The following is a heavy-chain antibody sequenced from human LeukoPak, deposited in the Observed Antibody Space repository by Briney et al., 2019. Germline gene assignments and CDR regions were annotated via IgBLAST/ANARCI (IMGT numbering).Heavy chain of an antibody. CDR1: GYTFIGYY. J-gene: IGHJ4*02. D-gene: IGHD3-3*01. CDR2: INPNSGGT. Sequence: ASVKVSCKASGYTFIGYYMHWVRQAPGQGLEWMGWINPNSGGTNYAQKFQGRVTMTRDTSISTAYMELSRLRSDDTAVYYCASHITIFGVVISVYWGQGTLVTVSS. CDR3: ASHITIFGVVISVY. V-gene: IGHV1-2*02.